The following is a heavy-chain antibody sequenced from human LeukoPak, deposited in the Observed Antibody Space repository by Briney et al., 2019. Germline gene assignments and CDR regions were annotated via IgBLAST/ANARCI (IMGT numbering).Heavy chain of an antibody. CDR1: GGSFNGYY. V-gene: IGHV4-34*01. Sequence: PSETLSLTCAVYGGSFNGYYWSWIRQPPGKGLEWIGEINHSGSTNYNPPLKSRVTMSVDTSKNQVSLKLSSVTAADTAVYYCARGPGSGSYFAWFDPWGQGTQVTVSS. J-gene: IGHJ5*02. CDR2: INHSGST. D-gene: IGHD3-10*01. CDR3: ARGPGSGSYFAWFDP.